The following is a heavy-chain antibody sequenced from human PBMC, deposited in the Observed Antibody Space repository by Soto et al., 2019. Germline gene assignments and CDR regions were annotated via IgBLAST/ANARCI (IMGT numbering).Heavy chain of an antibody. Sequence: QVQLQESGPGLVKPSETLSLTCTVSGGSVSSGSYYWGWIRQPPGKGLEWIGYIYYSGSTNYNPSLKSRVTISVDTSKNQFSLKLSSVTAADTAVYYCARVGFCSGGSCRNYYFDYWGQGTLVTVSS. V-gene: IGHV4-61*01. CDR3: ARVGFCSGGSCRNYYFDY. CDR1: GGSVSSGSYY. CDR2: IYYSGST. J-gene: IGHJ4*02. D-gene: IGHD2-15*01.